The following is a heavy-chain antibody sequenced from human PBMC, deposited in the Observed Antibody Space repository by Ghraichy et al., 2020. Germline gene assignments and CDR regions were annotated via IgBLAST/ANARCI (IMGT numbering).Heavy chain of an antibody. CDR3: ARGLFRRVITFGGVIA. D-gene: IGHD3-16*02. V-gene: IGHV1-8*01. CDR1: GYTFTSYD. J-gene: IGHJ4*02. CDR2: MNPNSGNT. Sequence: ASVKVSCKASGYTFTSYDINWVRQATGQGLEWMGWMNPNSGNTGYAQKFQGRVTMTRNTSISTAYMELSSLRSEDTAVYYCARGLFRRVITFGGVIAWGQGTLVTVSS.